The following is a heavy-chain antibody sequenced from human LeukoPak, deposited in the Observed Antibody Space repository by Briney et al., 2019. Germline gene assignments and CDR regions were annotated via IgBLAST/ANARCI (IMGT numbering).Heavy chain of an antibody. J-gene: IGHJ4*02. V-gene: IGHV1-3*01. D-gene: IGHD6-13*01. CDR2: INAGSGNT. CDR1: GYTFINYA. CDR3: ARGPRAAADDY. Sequence: ASVKVSCKASGYTFINYAINWGRQAPGQSLEWLGWINAGSGNTKYSEKFQGRVTITRDTSASTAYLELSSLRSEDTAAYYCARGPRAAADDYWGQGTLVTVSS.